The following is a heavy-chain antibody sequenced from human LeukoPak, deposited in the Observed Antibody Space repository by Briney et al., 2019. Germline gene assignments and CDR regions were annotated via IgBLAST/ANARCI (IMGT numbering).Heavy chain of an antibody. Sequence: VASVKVSCKASGGTFSSYAISWVRQAPGQGLEWMGGIIPIFGTANYAQKFQGRVTITADESTSTAYMELSSLRSEDTAVYYCARAREDDTASNFDSWGQGTLVTVSS. CDR1: GGTFSSYA. J-gene: IGHJ4*02. CDR2: IIPIFGTA. V-gene: IGHV1-69*13. D-gene: IGHD5-18*01. CDR3: ARAREDDTASNFDS.